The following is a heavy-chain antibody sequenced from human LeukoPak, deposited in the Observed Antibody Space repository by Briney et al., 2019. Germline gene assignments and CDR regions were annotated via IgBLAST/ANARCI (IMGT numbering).Heavy chain of an antibody. J-gene: IGHJ6*03. CDR1: GGSISSYY. Sequence: PSETLSLTCTVSGGSISSYYWSWIRQPPGKGLEWIGYIYYGGSTNYNPSLKSRVTMSVDTSKNQFSLKLSSVTAADTAVYYCARRPIVVVPAAKISYYYYYMDVWGKGTTVTVSS. V-gene: IGHV4-59*01. CDR2: IYYGGST. CDR3: ARRPIVVVPAAKISYYYYYMDV. D-gene: IGHD2-2*01.